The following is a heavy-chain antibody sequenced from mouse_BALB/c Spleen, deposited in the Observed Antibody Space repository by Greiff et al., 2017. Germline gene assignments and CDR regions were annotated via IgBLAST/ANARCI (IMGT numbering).Heavy chain of an antibody. V-gene: IGHV1S81*02. CDR3: TRKNFYYDYDGAWFAY. Sequence: QVQLKESGAELVKPGASVKLSCKASGYTFTSYYMYWVKQRPGQGLEWIGEINPSNGGTNFNEKFKSKATLTVDKSSSTAYMQLSSLTSEDSAVYYCTRKNFYYDYDGAWFAYWGQGTLVTVSA. D-gene: IGHD2-4*01. CDR1: GYTFTSYY. CDR2: INPSNGGT. J-gene: IGHJ3*01.